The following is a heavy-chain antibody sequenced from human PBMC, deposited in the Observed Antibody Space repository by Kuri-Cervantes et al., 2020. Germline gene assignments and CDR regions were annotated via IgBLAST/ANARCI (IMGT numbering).Heavy chain of an antibody. J-gene: IGHJ4*02. V-gene: IGHV2-70*12. CDR1: GFSLSSIGMR. CDR2: IDWDDDK. CDR3: AHRYYDSSGYSFDY. Sequence: SGPTLVKPTQTLTLTCTFSGFSLSSIGMRVSWIRQPPRKALEWLARIDWDDDKFYNTFLKSRLTITKDTSKNQVVLTMTNMDPVDTATYYCAHRYYDSSGYSFDYWGQGTLVTVSS. D-gene: IGHD3-22*01.